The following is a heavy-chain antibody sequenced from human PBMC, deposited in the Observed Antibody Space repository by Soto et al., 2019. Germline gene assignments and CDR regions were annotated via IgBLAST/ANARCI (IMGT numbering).Heavy chain of an antibody. J-gene: IGHJ4*02. CDR3: ARGSSGWSSIRLDD. CDR2: IYYSGSS. CDR1: SGSITSVNSY. D-gene: IGHD6-19*01. Sequence: LSLPCTVSSGSITSVNSYWSWIRQFPGKGLEWIGYIYYSGSSYYNPSLKGRVTISEDTSKKQFSLKLNSVTAADTAVYYCARGSSGWSSIRLDDWGQGTLVTVSS. V-gene: IGHV4-31*03.